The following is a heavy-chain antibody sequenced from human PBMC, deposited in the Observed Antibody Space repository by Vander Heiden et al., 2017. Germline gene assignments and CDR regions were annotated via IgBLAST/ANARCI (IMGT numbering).Heavy chain of an antibody. J-gene: IGHJ6*02. D-gene: IGHD3-10*01. CDR1: GFTLSNYG. CDR3: ARDGRVRGIIIRPYYYYGMDV. CDR2: TWYDGSRK. V-gene: IGHV3-33*01. Sequence: VQLVESGGGVVQPGRSLRLSCAASGFTLSNYGIHCVRQAPGKGLEWVAVTWYDGSRKYFADPVQDRFSISRDNSKVFLQMNSLRAEDTAVYYCARDGRVRGIIIRPYYYYGMDVWGQGTAVTVSS.